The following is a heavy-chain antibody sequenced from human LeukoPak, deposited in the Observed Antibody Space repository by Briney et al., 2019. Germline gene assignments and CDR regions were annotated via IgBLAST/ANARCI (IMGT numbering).Heavy chain of an antibody. D-gene: IGHD3-10*01. CDR2: IYYSGST. V-gene: IGHV4-59*01. CDR1: AGSISSYY. Sequence: SETLSLTCTCSAGSISSYYWSWIRQPPGKGLEWIGYIYYSGSTNYNPSLKSRVTISVDTSKNQFSLKLSSVTAADTAVYYCARHYGSGSYYRKGTVLFDYWGQGTLVTVSS. CDR3: ARHYGSGSYYRKGTVLFDY. J-gene: IGHJ4*02.